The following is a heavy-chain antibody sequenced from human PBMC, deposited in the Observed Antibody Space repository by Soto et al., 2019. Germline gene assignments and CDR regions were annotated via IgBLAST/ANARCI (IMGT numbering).Heavy chain of an antibody. CDR1: GYSFTSYW. CDR2: IDPSDSYT. J-gene: IGHJ4*02. D-gene: IGHD6-6*01. Sequence: EVQLVPSGAEVKKPGESLRISCKGSGYSFTSYWISWVRQMPGKGLEWMGRIDPSDSYTNYSPSFQGHVTISADKSISTAYLQWSSLKASDTAMYYCARQGGIAARSDYWGQGTLVTVSS. V-gene: IGHV5-10-1*03. CDR3: ARQGGIAARSDY.